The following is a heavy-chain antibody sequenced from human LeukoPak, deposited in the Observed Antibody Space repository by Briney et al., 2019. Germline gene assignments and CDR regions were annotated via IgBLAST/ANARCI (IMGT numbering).Heavy chain of an antibody. J-gene: IGHJ4*02. CDR2: ISAYNGYT. CDR1: GYTFTSYG. CDR3: ATRGAGPTGSISDY. D-gene: IGHD1-26*01. Sequence: ASVKVSCMASGYTFTSYGISWVRQAPGQGLEWMGWISAYNGYTNYAQKIQGRVTMTTDTSTTTVYMELRSLRSDDTAVYYCATRGAGPTGSISDYWGQGTLVTVSS. V-gene: IGHV1-18*01.